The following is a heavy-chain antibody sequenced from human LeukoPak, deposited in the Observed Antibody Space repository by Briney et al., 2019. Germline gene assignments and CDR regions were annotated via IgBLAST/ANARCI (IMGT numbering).Heavy chain of an antibody. V-gene: IGHV1-58*02. CDR3: AEGIYYYYYGMDV. CDR1: GFTFTSSA. J-gene: IGHJ6*02. D-gene: IGHD3-10*01. Sequence: SVKVSCKASGFTFTSSAMQWVRQARGQRLEWIGWIVVGSGNTNYAQKFQERVTITRDMSTSTAYMELSSLRSEDTAVYYCAEGIYYYYYGMDVWGQGTTVTVSS. CDR2: IVVGSGNT.